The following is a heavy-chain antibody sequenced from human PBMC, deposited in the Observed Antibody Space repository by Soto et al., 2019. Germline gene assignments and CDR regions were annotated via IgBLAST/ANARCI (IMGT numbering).Heavy chain of an antibody. CDR3: ASVYSVNYLGYFDY. D-gene: IGHD6-13*01. CDR1: GGPLSRGVYY. Sequence: PSQTLSLTCTVSGGPLSRGVYYWSWIRQHPGKGLECIGYIFYTGSTYYNPTLKSRVTMSVDTSKRQFSLNLSSLTAADTAVYYCASVYSVNYLGYFDYWGQGALVTVSS. CDR2: IFYTGST. J-gene: IGHJ4*02. V-gene: IGHV4-31*02.